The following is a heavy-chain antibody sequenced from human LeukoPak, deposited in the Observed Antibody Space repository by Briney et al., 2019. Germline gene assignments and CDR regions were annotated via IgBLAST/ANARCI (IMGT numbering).Heavy chain of an antibody. CDR2: ISSGSSVI. CDR3: ARETPPNYDILTGYSEGFDY. V-gene: IGHV3-48*04. J-gene: IGHJ4*02. Sequence: PGGPLRLSCAASGFTFSGYSMNWVRQAPGKGLERVSHISSGSSVIYYADSVKGRFIISRDNAKNSLYLQMNSLRAEDTAVYYCARETPPNYDILTGYSEGFDYWGQGTLVTVSS. D-gene: IGHD3-9*01. CDR1: GFTFSGYS.